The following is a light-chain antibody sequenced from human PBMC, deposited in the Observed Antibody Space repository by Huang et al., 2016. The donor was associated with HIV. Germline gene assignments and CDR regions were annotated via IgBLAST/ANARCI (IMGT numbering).Light chain of an antibody. CDR1: QSLLYSSNNKNY. CDR3: HQYYATGT. V-gene: IGKV4-1*01. Sequence: DIVMTQSPDSLAVSLGERATINRKSSQSLLYSSNNKNYLAWYQQKPGQPPKLLIYWASTRESGVPDRFSGSGSETDFTLTISSLQAEDVAVYYCHQYYATGTFGQGTKVEI. CDR2: WAS. J-gene: IGKJ1*01.